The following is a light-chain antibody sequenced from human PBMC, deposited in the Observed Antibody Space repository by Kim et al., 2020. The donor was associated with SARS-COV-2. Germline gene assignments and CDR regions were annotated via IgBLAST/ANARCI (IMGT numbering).Light chain of an antibody. J-gene: IGLJ1*01. V-gene: IGLV1-40*01. CDR1: SSNIGAGYD. CDR3: QSYDSSLSVYV. CDR2: GNS. Sequence: QSVLTQPPSVSGAPGQRVTISCTGSSSNIGAGYDVHWYQHLPGTAPKFLIYGNSNRPSGVPDRFSGSKSGTSASLAITGLQAEDEADYYCQSYDSSLSVYVFGTGTKVTVL.